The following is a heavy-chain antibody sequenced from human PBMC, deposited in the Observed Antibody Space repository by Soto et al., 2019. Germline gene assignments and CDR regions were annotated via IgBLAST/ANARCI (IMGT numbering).Heavy chain of an antibody. D-gene: IGHD3-10*01. CDR2: ISGSGDYT. CDR3: EKGDTTSLEGNYFDH. V-gene: IGHV3-23*01. Sequence: GGSLRLSCAGSGFTFSSNAMSWVRQAPGKGLEWVSGISGSGDYTFYADSVQGRFTISRDNSKNTLYLQMNGLRAEHTAVYYCEKGDTTSLEGNYFDHWGQGTLVTVSS. CDR1: GFTFSSNA. J-gene: IGHJ4*02.